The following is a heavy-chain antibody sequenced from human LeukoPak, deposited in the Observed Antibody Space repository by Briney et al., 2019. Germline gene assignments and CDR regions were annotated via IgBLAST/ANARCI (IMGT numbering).Heavy chain of an antibody. D-gene: IGHD3-10*01. V-gene: IGHV4-34*01. CDR2: INHSGST. CDR1: GGSFSGYY. J-gene: IGHJ4*02. CDR3: ARLYGSGSYYNY. Sequence: SETLSLTCAVYGGSFSGYYWSWIRQPPGKGLEWIGDINHSGSTNYNPSLTSRVTMSVDTSKNQFSLKLSSVTAADTAVYYCARLYGSGSYYNYWGQGTLVTVSS.